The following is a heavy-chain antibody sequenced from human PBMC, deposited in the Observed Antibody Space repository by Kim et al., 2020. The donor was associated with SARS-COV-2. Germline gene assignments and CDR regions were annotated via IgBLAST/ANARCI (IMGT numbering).Heavy chain of an antibody. D-gene: IGHD1-26*01. J-gene: IGHJ4*02. V-gene: IGHV3-23*01. CDR3: AKGEWELLSLDY. Sequence: ADSMKCRFTISRDNDKHTLYRQMSSLRAEDTAVYYCAKGEWELLSLDYWGQGTLVTVSS.